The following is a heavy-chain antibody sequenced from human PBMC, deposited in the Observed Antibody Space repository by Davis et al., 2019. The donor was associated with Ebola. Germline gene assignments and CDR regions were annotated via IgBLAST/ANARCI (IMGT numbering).Heavy chain of an antibody. CDR3: ARLRRGSSVDY. CDR1: GGSISSSSYY. V-gene: IGHV4-39*01. J-gene: IGHJ4*02. D-gene: IGHD6-6*01. CDR2: IYYSGST. Sequence: MPSETLSLTCTVSGGSISSSSYYWGWIRQPPGTGLEWIGSIYYSGSTYYNPSLKSRVTISVDTSKNQFSLKLSSVTAADTAVYYCARLRRGSSVDYWGQGTLVTVSS.